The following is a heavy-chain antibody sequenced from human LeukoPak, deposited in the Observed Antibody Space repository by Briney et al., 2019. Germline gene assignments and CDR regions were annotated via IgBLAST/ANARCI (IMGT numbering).Heavy chain of an antibody. J-gene: IGHJ4*02. CDR3: ARGDSAYDLFGHIDY. V-gene: IGHV1-69*13. D-gene: IGHD5-12*01. CDR1: GGTFSNYA. Sequence: VASVKVSCKASGGTFSNYAISWVRQAPGQGREWMGGIIPIFGTANYAQKFQGRVTITADESTSTAYMELSSLRSEDTAVYYCARGDSAYDLFGHIDYWGQGTLVTVSS. CDR2: IIPIFGTA.